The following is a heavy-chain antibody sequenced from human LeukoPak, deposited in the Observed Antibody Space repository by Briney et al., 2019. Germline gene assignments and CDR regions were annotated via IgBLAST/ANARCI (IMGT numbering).Heavy chain of an antibody. CDR1: GYSFTSYW. CDR2: IYPGDSDT. CDR3: ARYYYDSSAKSWYFDY. Sequence: GEALKISCKGSGYSFTSYWIGWVRQMPGKGLEWRGIIYPGDSDTRYSPSFQGQVTISADKSISTAYLQWSSLKASDTAMYYCARYYYDSSAKSWYFDYWGQGTLVTVSS. J-gene: IGHJ4*02. D-gene: IGHD3-22*01. V-gene: IGHV5-51*01.